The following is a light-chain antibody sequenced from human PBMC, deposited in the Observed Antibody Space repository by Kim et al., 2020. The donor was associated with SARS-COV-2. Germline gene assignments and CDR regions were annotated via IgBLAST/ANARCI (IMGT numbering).Light chain of an antibody. CDR2: VAS. CDR3: QQDYNLLT. J-gene: IGKJ4*01. Sequence: PGERVTLSCRASQGVISRYLTWYQQKPGQARRLLIYVASTRATGIPASFSGSVSGTDFTLTISSLQPEDFAVYYCQQDYNLLTFGGGTKVDI. V-gene: IGKV3D-7*01. CDR1: QGVISRY.